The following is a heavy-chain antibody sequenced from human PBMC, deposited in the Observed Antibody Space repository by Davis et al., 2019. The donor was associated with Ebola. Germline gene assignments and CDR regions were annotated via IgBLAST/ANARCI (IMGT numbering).Heavy chain of an antibody. D-gene: IGHD2-15*01. CDR1: GGSISSYY. Sequence: SETLSLTCTVSGGSISSYYWSWIRQPPGKGLAWIGEINHSGSTNYNPSLKSRVTISVDTSKNQFYLKLSSVTAADPAVYYCARAYSVWFDPWGQGTLVTVSS. CDR3: ARAYSVWFDP. CDR2: INHSGST. V-gene: IGHV4-34*01. J-gene: IGHJ5*02.